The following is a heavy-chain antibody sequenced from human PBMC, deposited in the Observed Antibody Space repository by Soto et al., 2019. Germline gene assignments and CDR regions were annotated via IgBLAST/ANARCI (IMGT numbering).Heavy chain of an antibody. CDR2: VSGGSGVT. D-gene: IGHD1-1*01. CDR1: GFSFSTYG. V-gene: IGHV3-23*01. J-gene: IGHJ4*02. CDR3: AKWNGYGDF. Sequence: EVQLLESGGGLVQPGGSLRLSCGVSGFSFSTYGVTCVRQAPGKGLEWVCGVSGGSGVTHYADSVKGRFTISGADSKNTVYLQMQSLRVEDTAVYYCAKWNGYGDFWGQGTQVTVSS.